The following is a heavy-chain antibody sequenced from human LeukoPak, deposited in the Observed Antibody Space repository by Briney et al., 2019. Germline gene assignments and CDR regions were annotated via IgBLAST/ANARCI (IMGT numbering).Heavy chain of an antibody. D-gene: IGHD3-16*01. J-gene: IGHJ4*02. CDR3: AAWGGGAF. Sequence: GGSLRLSCAASGFTFSNFWVSWVRQAPGKGLEWVAHIKEDGSEKYYVDSVKGRFTISSDNAKNSLYLQMISLRAEDTAVYYCAAWGGGAFWGQGTLVTVSS. CDR2: IKEDGSEK. V-gene: IGHV3-7*05. CDR1: GFTFSNFW.